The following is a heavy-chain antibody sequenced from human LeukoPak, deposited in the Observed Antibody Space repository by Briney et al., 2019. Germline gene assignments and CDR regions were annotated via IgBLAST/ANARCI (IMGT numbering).Heavy chain of an antibody. J-gene: IGHJ4*02. Sequence: PGGSLRLSCAASGFTFSDYYMSWIRQAPGKGLEWVSYISSSGSTIYYADSVKGRFTISRDNAKNSLYLQMNSLRAEDTAIYYCAYLGLSSDWNDVPGPQIDYWGQGTPVTVSS. CDR1: GFTFSDYY. D-gene: IGHD1-1*01. CDR3: AYLGLSSDWNDVPGPQIDY. CDR2: ISSSGSTI. V-gene: IGHV3-11*01.